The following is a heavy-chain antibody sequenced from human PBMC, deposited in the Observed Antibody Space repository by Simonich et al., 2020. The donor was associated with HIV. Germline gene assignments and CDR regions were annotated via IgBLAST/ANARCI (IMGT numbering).Heavy chain of an antibody. CDR3: ARDRGYFNLDY. CDR2: IKQDGSEK. Sequence: VQLVDSGGALVQPGGSLKLSCAASGFTLSSFWMSWVRQAPGKGLGWGANIKQDGSEKYYVDSVKGRFTISRDNAKNSLYLQMNSLRAEDTALYYCARDRGYFNLDYWGQGTLVTVSS. CDR1: GFTLSSFW. V-gene: IGHV3-7*01. D-gene: IGHD3-22*01. J-gene: IGHJ4*02.